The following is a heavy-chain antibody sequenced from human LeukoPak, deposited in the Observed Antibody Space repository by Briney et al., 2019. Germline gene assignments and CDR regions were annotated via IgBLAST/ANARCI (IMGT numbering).Heavy chain of an antibody. CDR1: GFTFSIYG. CDR3: AKDAGYSSGWYYFDY. V-gene: IGHV3-23*01. CDR2: VSDSGGSI. J-gene: IGHJ4*02. D-gene: IGHD6-19*01. Sequence: GGTLRLSCAVSGFTFSIYGMSWVRQAPGKGLEWVSAVSDSGGSIYYADSVKGRFTISRDNSKNTLYLQMNSLRAEDTAVYYCAKDAGYSSGWYYFDYWGQGTLVTVSS.